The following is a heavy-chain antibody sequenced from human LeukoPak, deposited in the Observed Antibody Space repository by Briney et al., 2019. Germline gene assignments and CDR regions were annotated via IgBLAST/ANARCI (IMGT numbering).Heavy chain of an antibody. CDR3: ARGGPVAPLSPVLTD. V-gene: IGHV4-39*07. CDR2: IYYSGST. CDR1: GGSISSSSYY. J-gene: IGHJ4*02. D-gene: IGHD6-19*01. Sequence: PSETLSLTCTVSGGSISSSSYYWGWIRQPPGKGLEWIGSIYYSGSTYYNPSLKSRVTISVDKSKNQFSLKLSSVTAADTAVYYCARGGPVAPLSPVLTDWGQGTLVTVSS.